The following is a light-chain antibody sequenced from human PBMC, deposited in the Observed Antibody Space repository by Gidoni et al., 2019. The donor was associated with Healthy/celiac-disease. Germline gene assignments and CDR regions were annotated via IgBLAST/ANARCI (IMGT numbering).Light chain of an antibody. V-gene: IGKV4-1*01. J-gene: IGKJ1*01. CDR1: QSVLYSSNNKNY. Sequence: DIVMTQSPDSLAVSLGERATINCKSRQSVLYSSNNKNYLTWYQQKPGQPPKLLIYWASTRESGVPERFIGSVSGTDFTLTISSLQAEDVAVYDCQQYYSTPWTFXQXTKVEIK. CDR2: WAS. CDR3: QQYYSTPWT.